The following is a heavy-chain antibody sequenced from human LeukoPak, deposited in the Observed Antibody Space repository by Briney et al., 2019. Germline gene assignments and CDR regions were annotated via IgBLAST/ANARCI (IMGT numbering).Heavy chain of an antibody. D-gene: IGHD4-23*01. CDR3: ARGAVEAPHQYYGMDV. CDR1: GFTSSAYP. CDR2: ITVNGAGT. J-gene: IGHJ6*02. V-gene: IGHV3-64*04. Sequence: QTGGSLRLSCSASGFTSSAYPMHWVRQAPGKGLEYVSAITVNGAGTYYADSVKGRFTISRDNSKNTLFLQMNSLRAEDTAVYYCARGAVEAPHQYYGMDVWGQGTTVTVSS.